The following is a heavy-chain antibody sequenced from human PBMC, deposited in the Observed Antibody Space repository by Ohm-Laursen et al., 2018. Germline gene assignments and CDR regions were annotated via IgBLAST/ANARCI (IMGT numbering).Heavy chain of an antibody. D-gene: IGHD3-22*01. V-gene: IGHV4-39*01. Sequence: SQTLSLTCPVSGGSISSSSYYWGWIRQPPGKGLEWIGSIYYSGSTYYNPSLKSRVTISVDTSKNQFSLKLSSVTAADTAVYYCARSITMIVVADWGQGTLVTVSS. CDR2: IYYSGST. CDR3: ARSITMIVVAD. J-gene: IGHJ4*02. CDR1: GGSISSSSYY.